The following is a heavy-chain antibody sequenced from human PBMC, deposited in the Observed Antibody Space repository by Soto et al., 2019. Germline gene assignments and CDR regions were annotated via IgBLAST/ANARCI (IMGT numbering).Heavy chain of an antibody. D-gene: IGHD6-6*01. Sequence: ASVKVSCKASGYTFTSYGISWVRQAPGQGLEWMGWISAYNGNTNYAQKLQGRVTMTTDTSTSTAYMELRSLRSDDTAVYYCARTLGGLSGRIDARTPDYWGQGTLVIVSS. V-gene: IGHV1-18*01. CDR2: ISAYNGNT. CDR1: GYTFTSYG. CDR3: ARTLGGLSGRIDARTPDY. J-gene: IGHJ4*02.